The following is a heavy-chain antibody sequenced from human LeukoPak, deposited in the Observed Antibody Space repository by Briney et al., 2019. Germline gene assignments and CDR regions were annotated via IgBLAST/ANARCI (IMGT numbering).Heavy chain of an antibody. V-gene: IGHV4-34*01. CDR2: INHSGST. J-gene: IGHJ3*02. D-gene: IGHD4-11*01. CDR1: GGSFSGYY. Sequence: SEPLSLTCAVYGGSFSGYYWSWIRQPPGKGLEWIGEINHSGSTNYNSSLKSRVTISVDTSKNQFSLKLSSVTAADTAVYYCARDRTTDAFDIWGQGTMVTVSS. CDR3: ARDRTTDAFDI.